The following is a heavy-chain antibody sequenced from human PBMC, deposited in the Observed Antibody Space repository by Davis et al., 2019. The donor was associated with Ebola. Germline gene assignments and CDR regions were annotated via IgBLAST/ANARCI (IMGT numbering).Heavy chain of an antibody. CDR3: ARAGMDIVVVPAAPVDGFDP. CDR2: IYYSGST. D-gene: IGHD2-2*03. Sequence: PSETLSLTCTVSGGSISSGDYYWSWIRQPPGKGLEWIGYIYYSGSTYYNPSLKSRVTISADTSKNQFSLKLSSVTAADTAVYYCARAGMDIVVVPAAPVDGFDPWGQGTLVTVSS. V-gene: IGHV4-30-4*01. J-gene: IGHJ5*02. CDR1: GGSISSGDYY.